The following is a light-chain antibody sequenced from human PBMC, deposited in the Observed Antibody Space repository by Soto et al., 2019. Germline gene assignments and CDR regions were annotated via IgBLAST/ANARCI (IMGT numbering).Light chain of an antibody. CDR1: QSVDRN. CDR3: QQHGSSPQT. Sequence: EIVMTQSPGTLSVSTEEGATLSCRASQSVDRNLAWYQQKPGQAPRLLIYGASTRPTGIPDRFSGSGSGTEFTLTITRLEPEDFAVYYCQQHGSSPQTFGQGTKVDIK. V-gene: IGKV3-20*01. CDR2: GAS. J-gene: IGKJ1*01.